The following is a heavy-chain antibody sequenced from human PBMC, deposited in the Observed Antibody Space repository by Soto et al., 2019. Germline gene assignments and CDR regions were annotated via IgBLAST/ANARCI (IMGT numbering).Heavy chain of an antibody. V-gene: IGHV3-48*03. CDR1: GFTFTNYE. D-gene: IGHD7-27*01. CDR3: ASPWGSFDY. CDR2: IDSSGSTI. J-gene: IGHJ4*02. Sequence: EVQLVESGGGLVQPGGSLRLSCAASGFTFTNYEMNWVRQASGKGLEWVSYIDSSGSTIYYADTVKGRFTISRDNAKNSLYLQMDSLRAEDTAVYFCASPWGSFDYWGQGTLVTVSS.